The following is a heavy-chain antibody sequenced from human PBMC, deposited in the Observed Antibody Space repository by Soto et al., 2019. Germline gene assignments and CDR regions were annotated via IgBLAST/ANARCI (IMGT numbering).Heavy chain of an antibody. CDR3: ARDRGAVTGQYFDY. D-gene: IGHD6-19*01. Sequence: QVQLEESGGGLVKPGGSQRLSCAASGFTFSGFYMSWIRQAPGKGLEYISFISTSGTSANYADSVKGRFIISRDNAKNSLYLQMDSLRAEDTAVYYCARDRGAVTGQYFDYWGQGTLVTVSS. CDR2: ISTSGTSA. CDR1: GFTFSGFY. V-gene: IGHV3-11*05. J-gene: IGHJ4*02.